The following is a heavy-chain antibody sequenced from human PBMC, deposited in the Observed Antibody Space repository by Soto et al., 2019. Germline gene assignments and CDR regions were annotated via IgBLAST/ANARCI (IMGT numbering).Heavy chain of an antibody. V-gene: IGHV4-39*01. D-gene: IGHD1-26*01. Sequence: PSETLSLTCSLSGGSVSSSAHFWGWIRQTPGKGLEWIGSVYYTETTYYNPSLKSPVTISVDTSKTTFSLKASSVTAAATGMYYCSGLRDLSTNMFITSFDPWGQGTLVTVSS. J-gene: IGHJ5*02. CDR2: VYYTETT. CDR3: SGLRDLSTNMFITSFDP. CDR1: GGSVSSSAHF.